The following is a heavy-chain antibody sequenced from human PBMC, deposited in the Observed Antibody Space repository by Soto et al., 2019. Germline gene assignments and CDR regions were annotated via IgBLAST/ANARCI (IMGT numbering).Heavy chain of an antibody. D-gene: IGHD5-18*01. CDR2: IYYSGST. CDR1: GGSISSYY. V-gene: IGHV4-59*01. CDR3: ARVDTAMVTPDY. Sequence: SETLSLTCTVSGGSISSYYWSWIRQPPGKGLEWIGYIYYSGSTNYNPSLKSRVTISVDTSKNQFSLKLSSVTAADTAVYYCARVDTAMVTPDYWGQGNLVTVSS. J-gene: IGHJ4*02.